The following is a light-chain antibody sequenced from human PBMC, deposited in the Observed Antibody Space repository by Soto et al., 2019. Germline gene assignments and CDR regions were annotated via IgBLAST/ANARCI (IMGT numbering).Light chain of an antibody. V-gene: IGKV3-15*01. Sequence: EIVMTQSPATLSVSPGEGATLSCRASQSVHSDLAWYQQKPGQPPRLLIYDASTRATGIPARFSGSGSGTEFTLTISSLQSEDFAVYYCQQYTNWPPLTFGGGTKVEI. CDR2: DAS. CDR3: QQYTNWPPLT. CDR1: QSVHSD. J-gene: IGKJ4*01.